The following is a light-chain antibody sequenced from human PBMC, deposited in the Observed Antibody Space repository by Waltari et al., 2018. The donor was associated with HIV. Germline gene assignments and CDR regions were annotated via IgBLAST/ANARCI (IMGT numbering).Light chain of an antibody. J-gene: IGKJ2*01. CDR1: QTVTSY. Sequence: DIQMTQSPSSLSVSVGDRVTITCRASQTVTSYLNWYQQKPGKAPNLLIYAASTLQSGVPSRFSGSGSGTDYTLTISSLQPEDFATYYCQQSHSIPYTFGQGTKLEIK. CDR3: QQSHSIPYT. CDR2: AAS. V-gene: IGKV1-39*01.